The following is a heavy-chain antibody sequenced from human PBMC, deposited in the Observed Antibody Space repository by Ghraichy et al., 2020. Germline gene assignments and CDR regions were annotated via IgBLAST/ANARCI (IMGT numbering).Heavy chain of an antibody. Sequence: GGSLRLSCAASGFTFSSYWMHWVRQAPGKGLVWVSRINSDGSSTSYADSVKGRFTISRDNAKNTLYLQMNSLRAEDTAVYYCARGGYSSSWSAYYYGMDVWGQGTTVTVSS. CDR1: GFTFSSYW. CDR2: INSDGSST. CDR3: ARGGYSSSWSAYYYGMDV. J-gene: IGHJ6*02. D-gene: IGHD6-13*01. V-gene: IGHV3-74*01.